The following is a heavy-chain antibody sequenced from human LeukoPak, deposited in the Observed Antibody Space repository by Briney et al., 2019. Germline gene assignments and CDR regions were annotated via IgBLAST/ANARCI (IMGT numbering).Heavy chain of an antibody. V-gene: IGHV3-9*01. CDR2: ISWNSGSI. CDR3: AKPSSQYSSSWYTEYFQH. Sequence: PGGSLRLSCAASGFTFDDYAMHWVRQAPGKGLEWVSGISWNSGSIGYADSVKGRFTISRDNAKNSLYLQMNSLRAEDTAVYYCAKPSSQYSSSWYTEYFQHWGQGTLVTVSS. D-gene: IGHD6-13*01. CDR1: GFTFDDYA. J-gene: IGHJ1*01.